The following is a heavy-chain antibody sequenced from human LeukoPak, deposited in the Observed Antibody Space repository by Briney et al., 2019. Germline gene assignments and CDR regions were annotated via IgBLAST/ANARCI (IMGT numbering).Heavy chain of an antibody. CDR2: INPNTGAT. CDR3: VTLLSNAAFDY. J-gene: IGHJ4*02. D-gene: IGHD6-25*01. CDR1: GYTFSDYY. V-gene: IGHV1-2*02. Sequence: ASVKVSCKASGYTFSDYYIHCLRQAPGQGLEWMGWINPNTGATNYAQKFQGRVTMTTDTSISTAYMELSRLRSDDTAVYYCVTLLSNAAFDYWGQGTLVTVSS.